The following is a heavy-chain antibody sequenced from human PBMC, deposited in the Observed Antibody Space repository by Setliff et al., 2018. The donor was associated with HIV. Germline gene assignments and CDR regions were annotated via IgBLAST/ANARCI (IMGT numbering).Heavy chain of an antibody. Sequence: SETLSLTCTVSGGSTSSHYWSWIRQPPGKGLEWIGTIYYSGSTNYNPSLKSRVTISVDTSKNQFSLKLSSVTAADTAVYYCARESLRRVSRYFLNWFDPWGQGTLVTVSS. CDR2: IYYSGST. V-gene: IGHV4-59*11. J-gene: IGHJ5*02. CDR3: ARESLRRVSRYFLNWFDP. D-gene: IGHD3-9*01. CDR1: GGSTSSHY.